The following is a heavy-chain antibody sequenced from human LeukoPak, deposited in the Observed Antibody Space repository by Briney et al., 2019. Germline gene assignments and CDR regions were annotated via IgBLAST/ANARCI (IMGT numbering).Heavy chain of an antibody. J-gene: IGHJ6*02. CDR2: TYYRSKWYS. CDR3: AREARDWNYGDYYYYGMDV. CDR1: GDSVSSNSAA. Sequence: SQTLSLTCAISGDSVSSNSAAWNWIRQSPSRGLEWLGRTYYRSKWYSDYAVSVKSRITINPDTSKNQFSLQLNSVTPEDTAVYYCAREARDWNYGDYYYYGMDVWGQGTTVTVSS. D-gene: IGHD1-7*01. V-gene: IGHV6-1*01.